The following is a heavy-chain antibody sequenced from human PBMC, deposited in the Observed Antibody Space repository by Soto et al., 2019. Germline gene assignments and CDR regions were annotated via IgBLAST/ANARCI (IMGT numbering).Heavy chain of an antibody. CDR3: ASGDAGNAFDI. V-gene: IGHV1-2*04. CDR2: INPNSGGT. D-gene: IGHD2-21*02. J-gene: IGHJ3*02. CDR1: GYTFPGYY. Sequence: ASLRTDSRSSGYTFPGYYIDWVGQATGQGLEWMGWINPNSGGTNYAQKFQGWVTMTRDTSISTAYMELSRLRSDDTAAYYCASGDAGNAFDIWGQGTMVTVSS.